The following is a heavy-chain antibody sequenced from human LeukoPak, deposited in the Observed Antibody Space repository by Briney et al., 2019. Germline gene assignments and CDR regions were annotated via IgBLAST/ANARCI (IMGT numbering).Heavy chain of an antibody. D-gene: IGHD3-9*01. J-gene: IGHJ4*02. V-gene: IGHV4-61*01. CDR3: ARSPTVLRYFDWKYYFDY. Sequence: PSETLSLTCTVSGGSVSSGSYYGSWVRQPPGEELEWIGYIYYTGSANYNPSLKSRVTMSVATSRTQFSLRLTSVTAADTAIYHCARSPTVLRYFDWKYYFDYWGQGSLVTVSS. CDR2: IYYTGSA. CDR1: GGSVSSGSYY.